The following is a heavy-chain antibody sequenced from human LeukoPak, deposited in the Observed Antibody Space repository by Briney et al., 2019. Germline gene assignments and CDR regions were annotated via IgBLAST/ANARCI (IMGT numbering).Heavy chain of an antibody. CDR1: GFTFSSYS. V-gene: IGHV3-15*01. J-gene: IGHJ4*02. CDR2: IKSKTDGGTT. Sequence: GGSMRLSCAASGFTFSSYSMNWVRPAPGKGLEWVGRIKSKTDGGTTDYAAPVKGRFTISRDDSKNTLYLQMNSLKTEDTAVYYCTTDLGVAGLLDYWGQGTLVTVSS. D-gene: IGHD6-19*01. CDR3: TTDLGVAGLLDY.